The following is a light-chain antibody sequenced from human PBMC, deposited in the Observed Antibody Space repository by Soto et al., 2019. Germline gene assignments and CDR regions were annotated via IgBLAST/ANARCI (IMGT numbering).Light chain of an antibody. Sequence: DVPMTQSPSSLSAFVGDRVTITCRASQGIAPYLAWFQQKPGKVPKLLIYATSTLQSGVPSRFSGSGSGTYFTLTISSLQPEDIGTYYCQKYNSAPLTFGGGTKVEIK. CDR1: QGIAPY. CDR3: QKYNSAPLT. CDR2: ATS. J-gene: IGKJ4*01. V-gene: IGKV1-27*01.